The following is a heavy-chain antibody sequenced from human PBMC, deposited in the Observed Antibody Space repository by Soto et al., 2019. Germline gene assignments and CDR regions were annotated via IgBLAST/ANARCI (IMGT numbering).Heavy chain of an antibody. Sequence: GGSLRLSCAASGFTFSSYGMHWVRQAPGKGLEWVAVISYDGSNKYYADSVEGRFTISRDNSKNTLYLQMNSLRAEDTAVYYCAKDPYSSGPTHFDYWGQGTLVTVSS. CDR3: AKDPYSSGPTHFDY. CDR2: ISYDGSNK. D-gene: IGHD6-19*01. J-gene: IGHJ4*02. CDR1: GFTFSSYG. V-gene: IGHV3-30*18.